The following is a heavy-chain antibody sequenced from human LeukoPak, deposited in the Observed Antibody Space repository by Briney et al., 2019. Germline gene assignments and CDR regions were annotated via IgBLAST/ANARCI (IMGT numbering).Heavy chain of an antibody. CDR3: ARDQYDTWSRRGNFDS. D-gene: IGHD3/OR15-3a*01. J-gene: IGHJ4*02. Sequence: GGSLRLACAASGFTVSDNYMTWVRQAPGKGLEWVSSIYSAGATHYAESVKGRFTISRDDSKNTLYLQMNSLRAEDMAVYYCARDQYDTWSRRGNFDSWGQGTLVIVSS. CDR1: GFTVSDNY. CDR2: IYSAGAT. V-gene: IGHV3-53*01.